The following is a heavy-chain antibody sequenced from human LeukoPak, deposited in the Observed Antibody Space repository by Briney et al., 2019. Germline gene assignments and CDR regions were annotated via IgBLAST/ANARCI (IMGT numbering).Heavy chain of an antibody. CDR1: GFTVSSNY. CDR2: TSYDERNK. V-gene: IGHV3-30*03. CDR3: ARGWDNNDSSGYSA. D-gene: IGHD3-22*01. Sequence: GGSLRLSCAASGFTVSSNYMSWVRQAPGKGLEWVAATSYDERNKYYGDSVRGRFTISRDNSKNTLYLQMNSLRVEDTAVYYCARGWDNNDSSGYSAWGQGTLVTVSS. J-gene: IGHJ4*02.